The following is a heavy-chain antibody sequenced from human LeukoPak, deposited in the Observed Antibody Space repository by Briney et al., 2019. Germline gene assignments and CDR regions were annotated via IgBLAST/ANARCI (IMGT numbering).Heavy chain of an antibody. Sequence: GGSLRLSCAASGFTVSSNYMSWVRQAPGKGLEWVSVIYSGGSTHYADSVKGRFTISRDNSKNTLYLQMNSLRAEDTAVYYCARDSYYYDSSARWFDPWGQGTLVTVSS. D-gene: IGHD3-22*01. CDR1: GFTVSSNY. CDR2: IYSGGST. V-gene: IGHV3-53*01. J-gene: IGHJ5*02. CDR3: ARDSYYYDSSARWFDP.